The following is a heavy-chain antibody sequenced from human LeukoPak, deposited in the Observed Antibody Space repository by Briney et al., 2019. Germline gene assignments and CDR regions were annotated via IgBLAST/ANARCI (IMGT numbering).Heavy chain of an antibody. CDR2: INPSGGST. D-gene: IGHD6-6*01. J-gene: IGHJ4*02. Sequence: ASVKVSFKASGYTFTSYYMHWVRQAPGQGLEWMGIINPSGGSTSYAQKFQGRVTITRDMSTSTVYMELSSLRSEDTAVYYCARARTSQYYFDYWGQGTLVTVSS. CDR1: GYTFTSYY. CDR3: ARARTSQYYFDY. V-gene: IGHV1-46*01.